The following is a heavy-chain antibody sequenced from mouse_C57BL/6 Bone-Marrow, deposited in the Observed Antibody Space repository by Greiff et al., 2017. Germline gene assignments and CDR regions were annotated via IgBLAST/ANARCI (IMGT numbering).Heavy chain of an antibody. J-gene: IGHJ2*01. D-gene: IGHD3-3*01. CDR1: GYTFTSYW. CDR2: IDPSDSYT. V-gene: IGHV1-50*01. CDR3: ARVGGWPIFDY. Sequence: QVQLQQPGAELVKPGASVKLSCKASGYTFTSYWMQWVKQRPGQGLEWIGEIDPSDSYTSYNQKFKGKATLTVDTSSSTAYMQLSSLTSEDAAVYYCARVGGWPIFDYWGQGTTLTVSS.